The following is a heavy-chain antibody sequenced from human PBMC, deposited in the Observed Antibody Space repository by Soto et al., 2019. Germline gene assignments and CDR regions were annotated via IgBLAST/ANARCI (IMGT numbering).Heavy chain of an antibody. CDR2: VSAYNGNT. J-gene: IGHJ6*02. V-gene: IGHV1-18*04. D-gene: IGHD5-18*01. CDR1: GYTFTSYC. Sequence: ASVKVSLKAAGYTFTSYCLSWVRQAPGQGLEWMGWVSAYNGNTNYAQKLQGRVTMTTDTSTSTAYMELRSLRSDDTAVYYCARDLWIQLWLRDYYYGMDVWG. CDR3: ARDLWIQLWLRDYYYGMDV.